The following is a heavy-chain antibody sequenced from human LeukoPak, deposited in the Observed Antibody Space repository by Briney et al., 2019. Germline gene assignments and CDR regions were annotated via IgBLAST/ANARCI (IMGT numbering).Heavy chain of an antibody. Sequence: SETLSLTCAVSGVAISRGGYAWNCLRQPPGKGLERYAYIYDSGTTYYTPSLKSRATISVDTSKNKFSLKLSSVTAADTAVYYCVRGRYSSGWFKDKNWFDPWGQGIPVTVSS. CDR3: VRGRYSSGWFKDKNWFDP. D-gene: IGHD6-19*01. CDR1: GVAISRGGYA. J-gene: IGHJ5*02. V-gene: IGHV4-30-4*07. CDR2: IYDSGTT.